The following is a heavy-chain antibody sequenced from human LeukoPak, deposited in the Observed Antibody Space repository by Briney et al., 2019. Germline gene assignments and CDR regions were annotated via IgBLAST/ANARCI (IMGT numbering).Heavy chain of an antibody. V-gene: IGHV1-24*01. CDR2: FDPEDGET. Sequence: PWASVKVSCKVSGYTLTELSMHWVRQAPGKELEWMGGFDPEDGETIYAQKFQGRVTMTEDTSTDTAYMELSSLRSEDTAVYYCATITMIVVGTDAFDIWGQGTMVTVSS. J-gene: IGHJ3*02. D-gene: IGHD3-22*01. CDR1: GYTLTELS. CDR3: ATITMIVVGTDAFDI.